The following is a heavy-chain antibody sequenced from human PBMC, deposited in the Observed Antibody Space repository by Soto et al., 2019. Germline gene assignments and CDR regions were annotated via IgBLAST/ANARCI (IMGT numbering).Heavy chain of an antibody. CDR2: IWYDGSKK. D-gene: IGHD5-12*01. J-gene: IGHJ4*02. CDR1: GFTFSSYG. Sequence: PGGSLRLSCAASGFTFSSYGMHWVRQAPGKGLEWVAVIWYDGSKKYYADSVKGRFTISRDKSKNTLYLQTNSLRAEDTAVYYCARDGLSRDGYNYASDYWGQGT. V-gene: IGHV3-33*01. CDR3: ARDGLSRDGYNYASDY.